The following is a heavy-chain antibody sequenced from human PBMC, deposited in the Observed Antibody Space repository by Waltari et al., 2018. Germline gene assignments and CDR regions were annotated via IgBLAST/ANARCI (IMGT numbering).Heavy chain of an antibody. J-gene: IGHJ6*02. CDR2: TYYSGRT. Sequence: QVQLQESGPGLVKPSETLSLTCTVSGGSLSSHYWSWIRPHPGKGMEWIWYTYYSGRTTYTPSLKVRFTISVDPSKNQFSLNLVSVTAADTAVYYCARAKGVPYYHYDSSGYSAPLYYYGMDVWGQGTTVTVSS. CDR3: ARAKGVPYYHYDSSGYSAPLYYYGMDV. V-gene: IGHV4-59*11. CDR1: GGSLSSHY. D-gene: IGHD3-22*01.